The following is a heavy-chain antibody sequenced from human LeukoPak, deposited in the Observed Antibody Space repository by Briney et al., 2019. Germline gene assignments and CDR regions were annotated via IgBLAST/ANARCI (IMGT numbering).Heavy chain of an antibody. CDR1: GFTFSNYW. Sequence: GGSLRLSCAASGFTFSNYWMHWVRQAPGKGLVWVSRINSDGSSTGYADSVKGRFTISRDNAKNTLYLQMNSLRAEDTAVYYCAKARPRSGWYTFDYWGQGTLVTVSS. J-gene: IGHJ4*02. V-gene: IGHV3-74*01. D-gene: IGHD6-19*01. CDR3: AKARPRSGWYTFDY. CDR2: INSDGSST.